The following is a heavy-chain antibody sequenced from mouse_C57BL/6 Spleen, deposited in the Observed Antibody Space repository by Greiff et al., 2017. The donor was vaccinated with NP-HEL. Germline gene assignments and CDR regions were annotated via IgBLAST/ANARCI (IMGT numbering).Heavy chain of an antibody. V-gene: IGHV1-69*01. CDR2: IDPSDSYT. CDR3: AVVANDY. D-gene: IGHD1-1*01. J-gene: IGHJ2*01. CDR1: GYTFTSYW. Sequence: QVQLKQPGAELVMPGASVKLSCKASGYTFTSYWMHWVKQRPGQGLEWIGEIDPSDSYTNYNQKFKGKSTLTVDKSSSTAYMQLSSLTSEDSAVYYCAVVANDYWGQGTTLTVSS.